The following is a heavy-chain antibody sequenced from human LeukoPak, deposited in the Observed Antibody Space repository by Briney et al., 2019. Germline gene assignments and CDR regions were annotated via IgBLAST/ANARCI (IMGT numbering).Heavy chain of an antibody. D-gene: IGHD2-2*01. CDR1: GYRFTTYW. V-gene: IGHV5-51*01. CDR2: IYPGDSDT. CDR3: XXXXXXXXXXXCYRNWFDP. J-gene: IGHJ5*02. Sequence: GESLKISCKGSGYRFTTYWIGWVRQMPGKGLEWMGIIYPGDSDTRYSPSFQGQVTISADKSTSTAYLQWSSLKASDSAMYYCXXXXXXXXXXXCYRNWFDPWGQGTLVTVSS.